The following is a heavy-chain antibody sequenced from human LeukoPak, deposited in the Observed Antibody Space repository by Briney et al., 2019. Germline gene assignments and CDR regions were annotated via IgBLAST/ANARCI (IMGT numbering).Heavy chain of an antibody. CDR2: INHSGST. D-gene: IGHD4-17*01. CDR3: ARGTTGGGRYDY. CDR1: GGSFSGYY. V-gene: IGHV4-34*01. Sequence: PSETLSLTCAVYGGSFSGYYWSWIRQPPGKGLEWIGEINHSGSTNYNPSLKSRVTISVDTSKNQFSLKLSSVTAADTAVYYCARGTTGGGRYDYWGQGTLVTVSS. J-gene: IGHJ4*02.